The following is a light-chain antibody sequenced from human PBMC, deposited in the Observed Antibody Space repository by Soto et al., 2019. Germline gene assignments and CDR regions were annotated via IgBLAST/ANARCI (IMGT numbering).Light chain of an antibody. CDR1: SSDIGGYNS. J-gene: IGLJ1*01. V-gene: IGLV2-8*01. CDR2: EVT. Sequence: QSVLTQSPSASGSPGQSVTISCTGTSSDIGGYNSVSWYQQHPGKAPKLMIYEVTKRPSGVPDRFSGSKSGNTASLTVSGLQAEDEADYYCSSYAGRNNFVFGTGTKVTVL. CDR3: SSYAGRNNFV.